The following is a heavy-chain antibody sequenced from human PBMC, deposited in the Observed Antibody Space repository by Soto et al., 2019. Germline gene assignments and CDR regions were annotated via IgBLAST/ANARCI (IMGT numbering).Heavy chain of an antibody. CDR2: IIINTGNT. D-gene: IGHD3-3*01. CDR3: ARRAILGGMEV. Sequence: ASVKVSCKASGYNFNNHGISWVRQAPGQGLEWLGWIIINTGNTNFARKFQGRATLTTGTATGSAYMDLTNLRSDDSAVDFCARRAILGGMEVWGQGTTVTVSS. J-gene: IGHJ6*02. V-gene: IGHV1-18*04. CDR1: GYNFNNHG.